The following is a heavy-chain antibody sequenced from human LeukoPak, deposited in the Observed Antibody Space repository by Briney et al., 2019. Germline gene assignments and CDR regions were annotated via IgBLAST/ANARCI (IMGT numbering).Heavy chain of an antibody. CDR3: AAAAPDHYYFDY. Sequence: PGGSLRLSCAASGFTFSDYYMSWIRQAPGKGLEWMSYISPSGSSANYADSMKGRFTISRDNAKNSLYLEVNSLTAEDTAVYYCAAAAPDHYYFDYWGQGTLVSVSS. V-gene: IGHV3-11*03. CDR1: GFTFSDYY. D-gene: IGHD6-6*01. CDR2: ISPSGSSA. J-gene: IGHJ4*02.